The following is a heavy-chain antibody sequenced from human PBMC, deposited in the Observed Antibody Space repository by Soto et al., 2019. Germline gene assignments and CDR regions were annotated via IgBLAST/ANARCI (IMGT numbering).Heavy chain of an antibody. CDR2: IYNDGTT. CDR3: VRPLPSGRNYGMDV. CDR1: GLGVRNNY. V-gene: IGHV3-53*01. Sequence: RRLSCTAYGLGVRNNYMSWVRQAPGMGLEWVSVIYNDGTTYYADSVKGRFTLSRDTSKNTLSLQMDSLRAEDTAVYYCVRPLPSGRNYGMDVWGQGTKVTVYS. J-gene: IGHJ6*02. D-gene: IGHD3-10*01.